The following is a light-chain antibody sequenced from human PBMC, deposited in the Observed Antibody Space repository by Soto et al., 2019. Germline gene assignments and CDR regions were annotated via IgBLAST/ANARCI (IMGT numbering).Light chain of an antibody. J-gene: IGKJ1*01. V-gene: IGKV3-15*01. Sequence: EVVVTQSPATLSVSPGERATLSCRASQSVGSNLAWYQQKPGQAPRLLIYSASTRATGIPARFSGSGSGTEFTLTISSLQSEDFAVYYCQQYNNWGTFGQGTKVEIK. CDR3: QQYNNWGT. CDR2: SAS. CDR1: QSVGSN.